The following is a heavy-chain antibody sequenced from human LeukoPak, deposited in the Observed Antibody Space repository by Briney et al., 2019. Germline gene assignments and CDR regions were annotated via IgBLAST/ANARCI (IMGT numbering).Heavy chain of an antibody. CDR1: GFTVKDNF. CDR3: TRDSANYHFAY. D-gene: IGHD4/OR15-4a*01. CDR2: LYSGGAT. J-gene: IGHJ4*02. V-gene: IGHV3-66*01. Sequence: GGSLRLSCAASGFTVKDNFMSWVRQAPGKGLEWVSVLYSGGATYYADSVKGRFTISRDNPKNIVFLQMNDLRTEDTAFYYCTRDSANYHFAYWGQGALVTVSS.